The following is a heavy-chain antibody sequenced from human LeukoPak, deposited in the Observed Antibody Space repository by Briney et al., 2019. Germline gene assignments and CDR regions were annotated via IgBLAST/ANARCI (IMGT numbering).Heavy chain of an antibody. J-gene: IGHJ6*02. CDR2: IHHGGTT. CDR3: ARADYYYGMDV. CDR1: GGSLSGYY. Sequence: SETLSLTCVVSGGSLSGYYSWIRQSPGKELEWIGEIHHGGTTTYNPSLKSRVTILVDTSKNQFSLKLNSVTAADTAVYYCARADYYYGMDVWGQGTTVTVSS. V-gene: IGHV4-34*01.